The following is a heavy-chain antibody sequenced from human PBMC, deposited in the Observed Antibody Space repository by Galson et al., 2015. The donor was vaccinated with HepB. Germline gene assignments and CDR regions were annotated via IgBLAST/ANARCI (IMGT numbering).Heavy chain of an antibody. CDR1: GFTFSSYA. J-gene: IGHJ4*02. Sequence: SLRLSCAASGFTFSSYAMHWVRQAPGKGLEWVAVISYDGSNKYYADSVKGRFTISRDNSKNTLYLQMNSLRAEDTAVYYCADWGVRADYWGQGTLVTVSS. CDR3: ADWGVRADY. D-gene: IGHD7-27*01. CDR2: ISYDGSNK. V-gene: IGHV3-30-3*01.